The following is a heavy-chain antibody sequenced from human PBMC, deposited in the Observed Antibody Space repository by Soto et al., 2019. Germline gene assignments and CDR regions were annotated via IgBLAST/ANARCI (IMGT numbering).Heavy chain of an antibody. CDR2: ISGSGGST. Sequence: GGSLRLSCAASGFTFSIYAMIWVRQAPGKGLEWVSAISGSGGSTYYADSVKGRFTISRDNPKNTLYLQMNSLRAEDTAVYYCAKREPGVVPETFDYWGQGTLVTSPQ. J-gene: IGHJ4*02. CDR1: GFTFSIYA. CDR3: AKREPGVVPETFDY. V-gene: IGHV3-23*01. D-gene: IGHD3-3*01.